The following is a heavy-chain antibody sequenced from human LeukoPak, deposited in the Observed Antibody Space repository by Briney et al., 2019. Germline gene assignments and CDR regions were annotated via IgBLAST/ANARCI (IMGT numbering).Heavy chain of an antibody. V-gene: IGHV3-7*01. J-gene: IGHJ4*02. CDR3: ARADTIAAAPDY. CDR2: IKQDGSEK. Sequence: PGGSLRLPCAASGFTFSSYAMSWVRQAPGKGLEWVANIKQDGSEKYYVDSVKGRFTISRDNAKNSLYLQKNSLRAEDTAVYYCARADTIAAAPDYWGQGTLVTVSS. CDR1: GFTFSSYA. D-gene: IGHD6-13*01.